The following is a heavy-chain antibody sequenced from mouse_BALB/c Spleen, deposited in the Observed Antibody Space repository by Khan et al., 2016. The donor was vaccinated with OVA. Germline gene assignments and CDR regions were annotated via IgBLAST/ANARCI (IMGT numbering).Heavy chain of an antibody. CDR3: SRNLYYDEGLAY. V-gene: IGHV2-2*02. CDR1: GFSLTSYG. D-gene: IGHD1-1*01. J-gene: IGHJ3*01. CDR2: IWSGGST. Sequence: QVQLKQSGPGLVQPSQSLSITCTVSGFSLTSYGVHWVRQSPGKGLEWLGVIWSGGSTDYNEAFISRLSISKDNSKSQVFFKMNSLQGNDTAIYFRSRNLYYDEGLAYWGQGTLVTVSA.